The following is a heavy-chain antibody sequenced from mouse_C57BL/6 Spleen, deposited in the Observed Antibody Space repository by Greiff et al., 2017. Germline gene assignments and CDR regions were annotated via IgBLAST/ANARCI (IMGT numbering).Heavy chain of an antibody. J-gene: IGHJ1*03. V-gene: IGHV14-2*01. Sequence: VQLQQSGAELVKPGASVKLSCTASGFNIKDYYMHWVKQRTEQGLEWIGRIDPEDGETKYAPKFQGKATITADTSSNTAYLQLSSLTSEDPAVYYCARNNGSSYGAWYFDVWGTGTTVTVSS. CDR3: ARNNGSSYGAWYFDV. CDR2: IDPEDGET. D-gene: IGHD1-1*01. CDR1: GFNIKDYY.